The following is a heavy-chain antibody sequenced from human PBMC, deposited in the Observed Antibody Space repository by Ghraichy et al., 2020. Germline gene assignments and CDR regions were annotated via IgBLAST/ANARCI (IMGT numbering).Heavy chain of an antibody. Sequence: SEALSLTCTVSGGSISSSSYYWGWIRQPPGKGLEWIGSIYYSGSTYYNPSLKSRVTISVDTSKNQFSLKLSSVTAADTAVYYCARHRDGYDYWGQGTLVTVSS. CDR2: IYYSGST. CDR1: GGSISSSSYY. V-gene: IGHV4-39*01. J-gene: IGHJ4*02. CDR3: ARHRDGYDY. D-gene: IGHD5-24*01.